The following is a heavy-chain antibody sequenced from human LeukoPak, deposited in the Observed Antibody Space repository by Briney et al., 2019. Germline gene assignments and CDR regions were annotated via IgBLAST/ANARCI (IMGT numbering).Heavy chain of an antibody. Sequence: GSLRLSCAASGFTFSHYGMHWVRQAPGKGLEWLALVSYDGRSEYYADSVKGRFIISRDNSKKALYLQMNSLRAEDTAVYHCARGPGITMIVVVMSDAFDIWGQGTMVTVSS. D-gene: IGHD3-22*01. CDR2: VSYDGRSE. CDR3: ARGPGITMIVVVMSDAFDI. J-gene: IGHJ3*02. CDR1: GFTFSHYG. V-gene: IGHV3-30*03.